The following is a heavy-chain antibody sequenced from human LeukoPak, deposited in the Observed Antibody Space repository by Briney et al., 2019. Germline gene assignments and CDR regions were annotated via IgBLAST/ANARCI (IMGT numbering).Heavy chain of an antibody. CDR2: VIAIFGRV. CDR3: ARGELGDSSGFSFFDH. CDR1: SGAFSSYG. V-gene: IGHV1-69*05. Sequence: GAPVQFSSQAPSGAFSSYGISRGRQAPGQGLGWMGGVIAIFGRVKYRQKFQGRATITTDESTSTAYRELSSLTSEDTGVYYCARGELGDSSGFSFFDHWGQGTLVTVSS. D-gene: IGHD3-22*01. J-gene: IGHJ4*02.